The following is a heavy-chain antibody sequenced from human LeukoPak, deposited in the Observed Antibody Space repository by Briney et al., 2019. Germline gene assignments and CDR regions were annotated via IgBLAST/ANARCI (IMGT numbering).Heavy chain of an antibody. Sequence: PGGSLRLSCAASGFTFSSYAMSWVRQAPGKGLEWVAVISYDGSNKYYADSVKGRFTISRDNSKNTLYLQMNSLRAEDTAVYYCAKDHRHVLWFGELYWGQGTLVTVSS. J-gene: IGHJ4*02. CDR1: GFTFSSYA. CDR2: ISYDGSNK. CDR3: AKDHRHVLWFGELY. V-gene: IGHV3-30*18. D-gene: IGHD3-10*01.